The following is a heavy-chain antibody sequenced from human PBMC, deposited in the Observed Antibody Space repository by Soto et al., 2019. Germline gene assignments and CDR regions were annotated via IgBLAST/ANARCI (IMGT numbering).Heavy chain of an antibody. CDR2: INSNSGGT. D-gene: IGHD6-19*01. CDR1: GYPFTGYY. Sequence: QVQLVQSGADVKKPGASVKVSCKASGYPFTGYYMHWVRQAPGQGLEWMGWINSNSGGTDYAQKFQGRVTMARDTSTTTASMELSSLRSDDTAVYYCARATGYSSSFFYGMDFWGQGTTVTVSS. J-gene: IGHJ6*02. V-gene: IGHV1-2*02. CDR3: ARATGYSSSFFYGMDF.